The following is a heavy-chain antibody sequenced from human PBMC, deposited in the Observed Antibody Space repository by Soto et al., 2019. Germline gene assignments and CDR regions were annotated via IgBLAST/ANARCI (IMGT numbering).Heavy chain of an antibody. J-gene: IGHJ4*01. V-gene: IGHV1-2*02. D-gene: IGHD6-13*01. CDR3: ARGTTTAAGPCIDF. CDR2: INPNSRDT. Sequence: XSVKVSCNASGYTFTAYYRHWVRQAPGQGLEWMGWINPNSRDTKNAQKFQGRVTMTRDASTRTAYMELTRLRSDDTAVYYCARGTTTAAGPCIDFWRHGTLVTVSS. CDR1: GYTFTAYY.